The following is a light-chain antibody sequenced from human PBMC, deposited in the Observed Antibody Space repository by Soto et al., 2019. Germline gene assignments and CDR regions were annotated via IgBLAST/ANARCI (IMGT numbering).Light chain of an antibody. J-gene: IGKJ4*01. CDR3: QQRSKWPLT. CDR1: QSVTSN. Sequence: IVLTQSSSTLSLSPGERATLSCRASQSVTSNALAWYQQKPGQAPRLLIYGVSSRATGIPDRFSGSGSGTDFTLTISSLEPEDFAVYYCQQRSKWPLTFGGRTKV. CDR2: GVS. V-gene: IGKV3-11*01.